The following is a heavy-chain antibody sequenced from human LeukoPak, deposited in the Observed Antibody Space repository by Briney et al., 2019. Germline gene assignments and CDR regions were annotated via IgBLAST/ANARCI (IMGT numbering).Heavy chain of an antibody. CDR1: GGSISSYY. V-gene: IGHV4-59*08. CDR2: IYYSGST. CDR3: ARQGRGGSYFFGLGSSNWFDP. Sequence: SETLSLTCTVAGGSISSYYWSWIRQPPGKGLEWVGYIYYSGSTTYNPPLKSRVPTSVDTSKNQFSLKLSSVTAADTAVYYCARQGRGGSYFFGLGSSNWFDPWGQGTLVTVSS. J-gene: IGHJ5*02. D-gene: IGHD1-26*01.